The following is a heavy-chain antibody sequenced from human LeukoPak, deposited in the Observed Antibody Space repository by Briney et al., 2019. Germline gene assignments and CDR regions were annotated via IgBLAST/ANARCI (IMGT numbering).Heavy chain of an antibody. J-gene: IGHJ6*03. V-gene: IGHV4-39*01. CDR1: GGSISSSSYY. CDR3: ARLYDSSGYYYYYMDV. Sequence: SETLSLTCTVSGGSISSSSYYWGWIRQPPGKGLEWIGSIYYSGSTCYNPSLKSRVTISVDTSKNQFSLKLSSVTAAGTAVYYCARLYDSSGYYYYYMDVWGKGTTVTVSS. D-gene: IGHD3-22*01. CDR2: IYYSGST.